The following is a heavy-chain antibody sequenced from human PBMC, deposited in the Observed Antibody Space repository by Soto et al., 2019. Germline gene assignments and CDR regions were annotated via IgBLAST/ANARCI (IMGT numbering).Heavy chain of an antibody. CDR1: RFSFSSYG. CDR3: AREKTRSDSSNWYFDY. V-gene: IGHV3-48*01. Sequence: EVQLVDSGGGLVHPGGSLRLSCVASRFSFSSYGMNWVRQAPGKGLEWVSYISSSSSIIYYADSVKGRFTISRENAKNSLYLQMNSLRAEDTAMYYCAREKTRSDSSNWYFDYWGQGTLVTVSS. D-gene: IGHD6-13*01. CDR2: ISSSSSII. J-gene: IGHJ4*02.